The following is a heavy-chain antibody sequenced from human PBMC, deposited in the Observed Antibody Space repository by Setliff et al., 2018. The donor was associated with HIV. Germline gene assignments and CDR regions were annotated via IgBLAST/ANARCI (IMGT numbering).Heavy chain of an antibody. D-gene: IGHD1-26*01. V-gene: IGHV3-48*03. Sequence: GGSLRLSCAASGFTFSSYEMNWVRQAPGKGLEWVADISSSGSTIYYADSLKGRFTISRDNAKNSLYLTMNSLRAEDTAVYYCARDRPYSGGSHFDYFNNGGPKGWFDPWGQGTLVTVSS. CDR3: ARDRPYSGGSHFDYFNNGGPKGWFDP. J-gene: IGHJ5*02. CDR2: ISSSGSTI. CDR1: GFTFSSYE.